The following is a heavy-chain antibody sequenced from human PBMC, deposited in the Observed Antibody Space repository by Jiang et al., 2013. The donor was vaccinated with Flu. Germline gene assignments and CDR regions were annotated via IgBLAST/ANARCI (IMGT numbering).Heavy chain of an antibody. CDR3: ARDIDGYFDY. Sequence: QKFQGRVTMTRDTSISTAYMELSRLRSDDTAVYYCARDIDGYFDYWGQGTLVTVSS. J-gene: IGHJ4*02. D-gene: IGHD2-8*01. V-gene: IGHV1-2*02.